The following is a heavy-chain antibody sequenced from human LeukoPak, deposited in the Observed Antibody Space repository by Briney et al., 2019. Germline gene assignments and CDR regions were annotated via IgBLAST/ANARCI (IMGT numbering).Heavy chain of an antibody. J-gene: IGHJ3*02. CDR2: INHSGST. CDR1: GGSFSGYY. CDR3: ARGSVVVVITPHHDAFEI. Sequence: PSETLSLTCAVYGGSFSGYYWSWIRQPPGKGLEWIGEINHSGSTNYNPSLKSRVTISVDTSKNQFSLKLSSVTAADTAVYYCARGSVVVVITPHHDAFEIWGQGTMVTVSS. V-gene: IGHV4-34*01. D-gene: IGHD3-22*01.